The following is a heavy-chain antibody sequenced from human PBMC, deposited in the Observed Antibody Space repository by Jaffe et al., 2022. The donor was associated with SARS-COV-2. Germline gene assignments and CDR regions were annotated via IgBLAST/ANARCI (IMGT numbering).Heavy chain of an antibody. V-gene: IGHV4-39*01. CDR2: IYYSGST. CDR1: GGSISSSSYY. J-gene: IGHJ6*02. Sequence: QLQLQESGPGLVKPSETLSLTCTVSGGSISSSSYYWGWIRQPPGKGLEWIGSIYYSGSTYYNPSLKSRVTISVDTSKNQFSLKLSSVTAADTAVYYCARQGYYYDSSGYYGNYYYYYGMDVWGQGTTVTVSS. D-gene: IGHD3-22*01. CDR3: ARQGYYYDSSGYYGNYYYYYGMDV.